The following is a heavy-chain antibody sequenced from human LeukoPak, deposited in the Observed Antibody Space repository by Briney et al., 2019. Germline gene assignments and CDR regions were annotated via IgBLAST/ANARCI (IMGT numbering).Heavy chain of an antibody. CDR2: ISVYNGNT. V-gene: IGHV1-18*01. Sequence: ASVKVSCKASGYTLGNYDISWVRQAPGQGLEWMGWISVYNGNTKYAQKFQGRVTMTTDTSTNTAYMDLRSLRSNETPMYYCARVDSGRYYGHDYWGQGTLVTVTS. CDR1: GYTLGNYD. J-gene: IGHJ4*02. CDR3: ARVDSGRYYGHDY. D-gene: IGHD1-26*01.